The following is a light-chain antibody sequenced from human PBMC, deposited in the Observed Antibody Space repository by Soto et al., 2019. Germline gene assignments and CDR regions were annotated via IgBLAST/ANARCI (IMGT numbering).Light chain of an antibody. CDR1: RSDVGVYNY. CDR2: EVS. CDR3: SSYAGSNNFV. Sequence: ALTQPPSASGSPGQSVTVSCTGTRSDVGVYNYVSWYRQHPGKAPKLLIYEVSKRPSGVPDRFSGSKSGNTASLTVSGLQAEDEADYYCSSYAGSNNFVFGTGTKVTVL. V-gene: IGLV2-8*01. J-gene: IGLJ1*01.